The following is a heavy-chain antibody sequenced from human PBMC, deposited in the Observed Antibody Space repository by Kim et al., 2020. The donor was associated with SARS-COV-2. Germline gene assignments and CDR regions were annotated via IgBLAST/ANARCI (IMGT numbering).Heavy chain of an antibody. J-gene: IGHJ6*02. CDR2: IKQDGSEK. V-gene: IGHV3-7*01. CDR3: ARDIVVVVAAKANYYYYGMDV. Sequence: GGSLRLSCAASGFTFSSYWMSWVRQAPGKGLEWVANIKQDGSEKYYVDSVKGRFTISRDNAKNSLYLQMNSLRAEDTAVYYCARDIVVVVAAKANYYYYGMDVWGQGTTVTVSS. CDR1: GFTFSSYW. D-gene: IGHD2-15*01.